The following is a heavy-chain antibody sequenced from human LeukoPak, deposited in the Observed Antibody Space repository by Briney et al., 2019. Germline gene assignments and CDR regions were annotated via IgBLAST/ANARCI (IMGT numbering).Heavy chain of an antibody. J-gene: IGHJ4*02. V-gene: IGHV3-30*02. CDR3: AKDPRPYSASWYADY. CDR2: IRYDGSNK. D-gene: IGHD1-26*01. CDR1: GVTFSSYG. Sequence: GGSLRLSCAASGVTFSSYGIHWVRQAPGKGLEWVAFIRYDGSNKYYADYVKGRFTISRDNSKNTLYLQMNSLRVEDTAVYYCAKDPRPYSASWYADYWGQGTQVTVSS.